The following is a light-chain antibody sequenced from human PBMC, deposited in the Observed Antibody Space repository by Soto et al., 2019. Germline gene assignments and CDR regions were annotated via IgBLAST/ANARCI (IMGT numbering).Light chain of an antibody. CDR1: QSVSSSY. Sequence: EIVLTQSPGTLSLSPGERATLSCRASQSVSSSYLAWYQQKPGQAPRLLIYGASSRATGIPDRFSGSGSGPDFTLTISRLEPEDFAVYYCQQYGSSLRAFGPGTKVDIK. J-gene: IGKJ3*01. CDR3: QQYGSSLRA. V-gene: IGKV3-20*01. CDR2: GAS.